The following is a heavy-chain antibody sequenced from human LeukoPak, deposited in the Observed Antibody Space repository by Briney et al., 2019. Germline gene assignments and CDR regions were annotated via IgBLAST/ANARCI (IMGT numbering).Heavy chain of an antibody. V-gene: IGHV1-69*05. J-gene: IGHJ3*02. D-gene: IGHD1-26*01. CDR1: GGTFSSYA. CDR2: IIPIFGTA. Sequence: SVKVSCKASGGTFSSYAISWVRQAPGQGLEWMGGIIPIFGTANYAQKFQGRVTITTDESTSTAYMELSSLRSEDTAVYYCARLIVGAARAFDIWGQGTMVTVSS. CDR3: ARLIVGAARAFDI.